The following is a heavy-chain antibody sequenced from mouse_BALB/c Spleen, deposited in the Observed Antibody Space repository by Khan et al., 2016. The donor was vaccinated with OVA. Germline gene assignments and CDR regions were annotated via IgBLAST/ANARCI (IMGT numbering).Heavy chain of an antibody. J-gene: IGHJ3*01. V-gene: IGHV9-3-1*01. CDR1: GYTFTNYG. D-gene: IGHD1-2*01. Sequence: QIQLVQSGPELKKPGETVKISCKASGYTFTNYGTNWVKQAPGKGLKWMGWINTYTGEPTYADDFKGRFAFSLETSASTAYLQINNLKNEDTATYFCARDYGYAYWGQGTLVTVSA. CDR2: INTYTGEP. CDR3: ARDYGYAY.